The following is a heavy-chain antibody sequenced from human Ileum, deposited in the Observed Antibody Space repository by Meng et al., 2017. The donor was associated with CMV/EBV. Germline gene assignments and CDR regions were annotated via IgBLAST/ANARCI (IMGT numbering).Heavy chain of an antibody. CDR1: GLAVSGNS. V-gene: IGHV3-66*01. CDR2: MYSSGST. D-gene: IGHD3-16*01. J-gene: IGHJ5*02. Sequence: GEAVWGRVLPVDCLRLSCAASGLAVSGNSMNWVRQAPGKGLEWVSLMYSSGSTKYADSVKGRFTISRDNSKNTLYLQMNSLRVEDTAVYYCAGDGGFSDPWGQGTLVTVSS. CDR3: AGDGGFSDP.